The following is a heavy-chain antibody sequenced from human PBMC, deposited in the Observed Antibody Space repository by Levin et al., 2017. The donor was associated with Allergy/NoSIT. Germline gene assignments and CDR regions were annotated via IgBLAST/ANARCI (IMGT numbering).Heavy chain of an antibody. CDR1: GYMFRTYG. J-gene: IGHJ2*01. D-gene: IGHD5-12*01. CDR3: ARRTNSGREPWYFDL. Sequence: ASVKVSCTASGYMFRTYGISWVRQAPGQGLEWMGWISTYNRDTNYAQKFKGRVTMTTDTFTSTAYMELRSLRSDDTAVYYCARRTNSGREPWYFDLWGRGTQVTVSS. V-gene: IGHV1-18*04. CDR2: ISTYNRDT.